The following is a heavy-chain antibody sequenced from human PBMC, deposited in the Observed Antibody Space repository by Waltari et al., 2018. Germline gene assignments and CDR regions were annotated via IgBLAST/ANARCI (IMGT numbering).Heavy chain of an antibody. Sequence: EVQLVESGGGLVQTGGSLRLPCAASGFTLSCCGMSWVRQAPGKGLEWVSGITPGGAPYYADFVRGRFTISRDNSNNMLFLQMNSLRVDDTAIYYCAKEIPYSNGWLHIDSWGQGTLVSVPS. CDR1: GFTLSCCG. J-gene: IGHJ4*02. CDR3: AKEIPYSNGWLHIDS. V-gene: IGHV3-23*04. D-gene: IGHD6-19*01. CDR2: ITPGGAP.